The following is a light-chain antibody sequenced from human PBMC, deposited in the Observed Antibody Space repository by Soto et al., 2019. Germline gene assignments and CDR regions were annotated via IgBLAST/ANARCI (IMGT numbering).Light chain of an antibody. CDR3: QQYYSYLLT. Sequence: AIRMTQSPSSFSASTGDRVTITCRASQGISSYLAWYHQKPGKAPKLLIYAASTLQSGVPSRFSGSGSGTDFTLTISCLQSEDFATYYCQQYYSYLLTFGGGTKVDIK. V-gene: IGKV1-8*01. CDR2: AAS. CDR1: QGISSY. J-gene: IGKJ4*01.